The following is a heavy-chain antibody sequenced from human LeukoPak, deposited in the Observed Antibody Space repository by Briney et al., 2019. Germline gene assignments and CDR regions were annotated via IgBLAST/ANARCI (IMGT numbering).Heavy chain of an antibody. CDR1: GFTFSSHG. D-gene: IGHD6-13*01. CDR3: AREYSSSWIFDF. J-gene: IGHJ4*02. V-gene: IGHV3-64*01. CDR2: ISNNGGST. Sequence: PGGSLRLSCATSGFTFSSHGMHWVRQAPGKGLEYVSAISNNGGSTYYANSVKGRFTISRDNSKNTLYLQMGSLRAEDMAVYYCAREYSSSWIFDFWGQGTLVTVSS.